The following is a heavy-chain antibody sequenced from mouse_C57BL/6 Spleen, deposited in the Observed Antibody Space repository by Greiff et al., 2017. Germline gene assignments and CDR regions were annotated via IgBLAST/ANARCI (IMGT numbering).Heavy chain of an antibody. D-gene: IGHD3-1*01. V-gene: IGHV1-69*01. CDR2: IDPSDGYT. CDR1: GYTFTSTW. Sequence: QVHVKQPVAELVRPGASVKLSCKASGYTFTSTWMPWVKQRPEQGLEWIGGIDPSDGYTNYTPKFKGKSTLTVDKSSSTAYMQLSMLTSEDAAVYYCARPGLGLGDFDYWGQGTSVTVSS. CDR3: ARPGLGLGDFDY. J-gene: IGHJ4*01.